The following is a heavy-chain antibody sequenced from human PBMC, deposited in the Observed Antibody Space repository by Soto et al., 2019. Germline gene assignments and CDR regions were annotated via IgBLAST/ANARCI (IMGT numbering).Heavy chain of an antibody. CDR1: GGTFSSYA. CDR3: ARGALYGSGAYSGIDY. D-gene: IGHD3-10*01. V-gene: IGHV1-69*13. Sequence: SVKVSCKASGGTFSSYAISWVRQAPGQGLEWMGGIIPIFGTANYAQKFQGRVTITADESTSTAYMELSSLRSEDTAVYYCARGALYGSGAYSGIDYWGQGTLVTVSS. CDR2: IIPIFGTA. J-gene: IGHJ4*02.